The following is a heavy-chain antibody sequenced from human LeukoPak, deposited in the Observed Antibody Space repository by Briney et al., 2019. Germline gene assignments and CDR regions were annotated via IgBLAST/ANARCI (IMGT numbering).Heavy chain of an antibody. V-gene: IGHV5-51*01. CDR2: IYPDDSDI. J-gene: IGHJ4*02. D-gene: IGHD3-22*01. Sequence: GESLKISCKGSGYSFTTYWIGWVRQMPGKGLEWMGTIYPDDSDIRYSPSFQGQVTISADKSISTAYPQWSSLKASDTAMYYCARLDDSSGYYIDYWGQGTLVTVSS. CDR3: ARLDDSSGYYIDY. CDR1: GYSFTTYW.